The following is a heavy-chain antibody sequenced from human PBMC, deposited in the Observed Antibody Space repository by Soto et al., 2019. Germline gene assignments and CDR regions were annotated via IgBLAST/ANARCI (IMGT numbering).Heavy chain of an antibody. CDR1: GGTFSSYA. Sequence: SVKVSCKASGGTFSSYAISWVRQAPGQGLEWMGGIIPIFGTANYAQKFQGRVTVTADESTSTAYMELSSLRSEDTAVYYCARAAGYCSSTRCRFYTLRFWGQGTLVTVSS. V-gene: IGHV1-69*13. D-gene: IGHD2-2*01. J-gene: IGHJ4*02. CDR3: ARAAGYCSSTRCRFYTLRF. CDR2: IIPIFGTA.